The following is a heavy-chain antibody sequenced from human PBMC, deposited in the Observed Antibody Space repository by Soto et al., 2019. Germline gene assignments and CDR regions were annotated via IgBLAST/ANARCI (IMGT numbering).Heavy chain of an antibody. V-gene: IGHV3-72*01. CDR2: IRNRANSYST. CDR3: ATIDMVEKFDP. Sequence: PGGSLRLSCAASGFIFSDRYMDWVRQTPGKGLEWLGRIRNRANSYSTEYAASVRGRFTISRDDSNNLLYLHMSSLKTEDTAVYYCATIDMVEKFDPRGQGILVTVSS. CDR1: GFIFSDRY. J-gene: IGHJ5*02. D-gene: IGHD3-10*01.